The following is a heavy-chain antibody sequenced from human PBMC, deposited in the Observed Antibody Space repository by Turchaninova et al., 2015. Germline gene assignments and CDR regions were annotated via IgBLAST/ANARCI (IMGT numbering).Heavy chain of an antibody. J-gene: IGHJ6*02. CDR3: ARISMVRGQRINYYFGMDV. V-gene: IGHV2-26*01. Sequence: QVTLKESGPVLVKPTETLTLTCTVSGFSLSNARMGVSWIRQPPGKALEWLAHIFSNDEKSYNPSLKSRLTISNDTSQSKVVLTVTNRDPVKTCTYYCARISMVRGQRINYYFGMDVWGQGTTVTVSS. D-gene: IGHD3-10*01. CDR1: GFSLSNARMG. CDR2: IFSNDEK.